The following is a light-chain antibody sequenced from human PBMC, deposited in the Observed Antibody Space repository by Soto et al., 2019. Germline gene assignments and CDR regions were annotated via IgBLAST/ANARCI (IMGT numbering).Light chain of an antibody. J-gene: IGKJ5*01. CDR2: GAS. CDR3: QQYGTSVLIS. V-gene: IGKV3-20*01. Sequence: VLTQSPGTLSLSPGERATLSCRASQSIGSNYLGWYQQKPGQAPRLLIYGASYRATGIPDRFSGSGSGTDFTLTISRLEPEDFAVYYCQQYGTSVLISFGQGTRLEFK. CDR1: QSIGSNY.